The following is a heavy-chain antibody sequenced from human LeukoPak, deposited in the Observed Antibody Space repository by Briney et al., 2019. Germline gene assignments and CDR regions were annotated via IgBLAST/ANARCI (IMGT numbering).Heavy chain of an antibody. D-gene: IGHD3-16*01. CDR3: ARDWGTFRVGEGSAFDI. J-gene: IGHJ3*02. V-gene: IGHV4-30-2*01. CDR2: IYHSAST. CDR1: GGSISSDGYS. Sequence: SHTLSLTCVVSGGSISSDGYSGLWIRQPPGKGLEGFGCIYHSASTYYTTSLKSRVSISVDRSKNQCSLKLSSVTAAETAVYYCARDWGTFRVGEGSAFDIWGEGTMVTVSS.